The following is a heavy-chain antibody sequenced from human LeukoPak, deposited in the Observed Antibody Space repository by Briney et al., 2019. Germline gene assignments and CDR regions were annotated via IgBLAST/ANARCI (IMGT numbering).Heavy chain of an antibody. V-gene: IGHV3-23*01. CDR2: ISGSGVST. Sequence: GGSLRLSCAASGFTFSSYTMSWVRQAPGKGLEWVSSISGSGVSTYYADYVKGRFTLSRDNSKNTLYLQINSLRAEDTAVYYCAKQWRGTGDAFDIWGQGTMVTVSS. D-gene: IGHD3/OR15-3a*01. J-gene: IGHJ3*02. CDR3: AKQWRGTGDAFDI. CDR1: GFTFSSYT.